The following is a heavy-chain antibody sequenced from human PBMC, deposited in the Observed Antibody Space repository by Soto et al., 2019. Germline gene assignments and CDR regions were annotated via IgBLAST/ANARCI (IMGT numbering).Heavy chain of an antibody. CDR3: ARLSVVGTLGMFDF. CDR1: GFSLSTSGVG. Sequence: QITLKESGPTLVKPTQTFTLTCTFSGFSLSTSGVGVSWIRQPPGKALEWLALLYWNDDKHYSPSLKSRLTITKDTSKHQVVLTMTNMDPVDTATYFCARLSVVGTLGMFDFWGQGILVTVSS. D-gene: IGHD2-21*01. J-gene: IGHJ4*02. CDR2: LYWNDDK. V-gene: IGHV2-5*01.